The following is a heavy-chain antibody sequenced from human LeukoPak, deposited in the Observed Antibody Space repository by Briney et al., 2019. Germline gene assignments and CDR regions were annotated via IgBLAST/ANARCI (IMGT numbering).Heavy chain of an antibody. CDR2: INTNTGNP. D-gene: IGHD6-13*01. Sequence: ASVKVSCKASGYTFTSYAMNWVRQAPGQGLEWMGWINTNTGNPTYAQGFTGRFVFSLDTSVSTAYLQISSLKAEDTAVYYCARSAISEQQLVQGAFDIWGQGTMVTVSS. J-gene: IGHJ3*02. CDR1: GYTFTSYA. CDR3: ARSAISEQQLVQGAFDI. V-gene: IGHV7-4-1*02.